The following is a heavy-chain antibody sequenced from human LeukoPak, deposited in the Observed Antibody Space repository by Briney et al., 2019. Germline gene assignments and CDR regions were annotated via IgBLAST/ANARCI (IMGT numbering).Heavy chain of an antibody. J-gene: IGHJ6*03. Sequence: GGSLRLSCAASGFPFSGYPMYWVPQGPGKGLEWGAFISIVEGDVLYADSVKGRFTISRDDSKNTLYLQMNSLRPEDSAVFYCARAGGAWSTTHYYYYMDVWGNGTTVTVSS. CDR1: GFPFSGYP. D-gene: IGHD1-1*01. CDR3: ARAGGAWSTTHYYYYMDV. CDR2: ISIVEGDV. V-gene: IGHV3-30*01.